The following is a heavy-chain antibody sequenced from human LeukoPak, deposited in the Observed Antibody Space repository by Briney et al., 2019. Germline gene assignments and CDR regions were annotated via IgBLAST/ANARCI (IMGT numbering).Heavy chain of an antibody. Sequence: PGGSLRLSCAASGFTFSSYGMHWVRQAPGKGLEWVAVISYDGSNKYYADSVKGRFTISRDNSKNTLYLQMNSLRAEDTAVYYCAKLPPDYDSSGWDAFDIWGQGTMVTVSS. J-gene: IGHJ3*02. D-gene: IGHD3-22*01. CDR2: ISYDGSNK. CDR3: AKLPPDYDSSGWDAFDI. V-gene: IGHV3-30*18. CDR1: GFTFSSYG.